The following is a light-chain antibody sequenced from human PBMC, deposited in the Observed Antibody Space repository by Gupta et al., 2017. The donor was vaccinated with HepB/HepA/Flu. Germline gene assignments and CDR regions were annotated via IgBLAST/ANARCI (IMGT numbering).Light chain of an antibody. Sequence: SSVLTQLPSVSVAPGKTARITCGGNNIGSKSVHWYQQRPGQAPVLVIYYNSDRPSGIPERFSGSNSGNTATLTISRVEAGDEADYYCQVWDSSSDHVVFGGGTKLTVL. V-gene: IGLV3-21*04. J-gene: IGLJ2*01. CDR3: QVWDSSSDHVV. CDR2: YNS. CDR1: NIGSKS.